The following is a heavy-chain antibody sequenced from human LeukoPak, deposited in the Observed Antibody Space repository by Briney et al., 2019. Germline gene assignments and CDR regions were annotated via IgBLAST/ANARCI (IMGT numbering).Heavy chain of an antibody. V-gene: IGHV3-53*01. Sequence: GGSLRLSCAASGFTVSSRYMNWVRQAPGKGLEWVSIIYSGDSTYYADSVKGRFTISRDNSKNTLYLQMNSLRAEDTAVCYCARDYCSGDNCYGYFDYWGQGTLVTVSS. CDR2: IYSGDST. CDR3: ARDYCSGDNCYGYFDY. J-gene: IGHJ4*02. D-gene: IGHD2-15*01. CDR1: GFTVSSRY.